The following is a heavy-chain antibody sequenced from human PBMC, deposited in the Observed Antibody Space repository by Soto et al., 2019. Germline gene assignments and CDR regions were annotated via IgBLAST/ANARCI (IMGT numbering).Heavy chain of an antibody. CDR2: IYYSGST. J-gene: IGHJ4*02. CDR3: ARGISGYWGPFDY. CDR1: GYSISSSNW. D-gene: IGHD3-22*01. Sequence: SETLSLTCAVSGYSISSSNWWGWIRQPPGKGLEWIGYIYYSGSTYYNPSLKSRVTMSVDTSKNQFSLKLSSVTTMDTAVYYCARGISGYWGPFDYWGQGTLVTVSS. V-gene: IGHV4-28*03.